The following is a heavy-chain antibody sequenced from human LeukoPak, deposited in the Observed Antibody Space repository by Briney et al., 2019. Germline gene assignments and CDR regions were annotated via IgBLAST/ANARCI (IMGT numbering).Heavy chain of an antibody. J-gene: IGHJ4*02. Sequence: SETLSLTCAVYGGSFSGYYWSWIRQPPGKGLEWIGEINHSGSTNYNPSLKSRVTISVDTSKNQFSLKLSSVTAADTAVYYCAKGGPLLAYYDRGQGTLVTVSS. CDR1: GGSFSGYY. D-gene: IGHD3-22*01. CDR2: INHSGST. CDR3: AKGGPLLAYYD. V-gene: IGHV4-34*01.